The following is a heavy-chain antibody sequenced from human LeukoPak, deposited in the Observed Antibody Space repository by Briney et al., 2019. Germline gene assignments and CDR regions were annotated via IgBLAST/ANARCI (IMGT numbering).Heavy chain of an antibody. CDR1: GFTFNSYA. CDR2: TSYNGNNK. CDR3: ARGEDGFWSGYVEH. V-gene: IGHV3-30-3*01. J-gene: IGHJ1*01. Sequence: GRSLRLSCAASGFTFNSYALHWVRQAPGKGLEWVAVTSYNGNNKYYAESVKGRFTISRHNSKSMLYLQMNSLRPEDTAVYYCARGEDGFWSGYVEHWGQGTLVTVSP. D-gene: IGHD3-3*01.